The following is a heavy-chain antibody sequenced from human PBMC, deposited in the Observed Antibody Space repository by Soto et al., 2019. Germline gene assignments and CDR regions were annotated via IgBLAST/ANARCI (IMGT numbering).Heavy chain of an antibody. CDR3: ARVGIAARPSRAGAFDI. CDR1: GYTFTSYG. D-gene: IGHD6-6*01. V-gene: IGHV1-18*01. J-gene: IGHJ3*02. CDR2: ISAYNGNT. Sequence: ASVKVSCKASGYTFTSYGISWVRQAPGQGLEWMGWISAYNGNTNYAQKLQGRVTMTTDTSTSTAYMELRSLRSDDTAVYYCARVGIAARPSRAGAFDIWGQGTMVTVSS.